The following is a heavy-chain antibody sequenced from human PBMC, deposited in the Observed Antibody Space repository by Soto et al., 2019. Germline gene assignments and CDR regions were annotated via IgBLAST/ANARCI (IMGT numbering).Heavy chain of an antibody. V-gene: IGHV3-30-3*01. J-gene: IGHJ6*02. CDR1: GFTFSSYA. CDR3: ARGYCSGGSCYAYYYGMDV. CDR2: ISYDGSNK. Sequence: QVQLVESGGGVAQPGRSLRLSCAASGFTFSSYAMHWVRQAPGKGLEWVAVISYDGSNKYYAYSVKGRFTISRDNSKNSLYLQMNSLRAEDTAVYYCARGYCSGGSCYAYYYGMDVWGQGTTVTVSS. D-gene: IGHD2-15*01.